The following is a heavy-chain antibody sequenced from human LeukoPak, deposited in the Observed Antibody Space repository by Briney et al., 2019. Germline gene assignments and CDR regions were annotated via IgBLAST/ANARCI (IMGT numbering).Heavy chain of an antibody. J-gene: IGHJ5*02. CDR2: ISAYNGNT. CDR3: ARCVHLLEGFDP. V-gene: IGHV1-18*01. Sequence: ASVKVSCKASGFTFTSHDYNWVRPAPGQGLEWMGWISAYNGNTNYAQKLQGRVTMTTDTSTSTAYMELRSLRSDDTAVYYCARCVHLLEGFDPWGQGTLVTVSS. CDR1: GFTFTSHD.